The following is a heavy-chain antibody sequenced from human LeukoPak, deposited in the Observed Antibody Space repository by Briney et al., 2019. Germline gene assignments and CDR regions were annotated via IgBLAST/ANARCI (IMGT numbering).Heavy chain of an antibody. CDR2: IIPILGIA. Sequence: ASVKVSCKASGGTFSSYAISWVRQAPGQGLEWMGRIIPILGIANYAQKFQGRVTITADKSTSTAYMELGSLRSEDTAVYYCARVPSDYSDNVLDIWGQGTLVTVSS. J-gene: IGHJ3*02. CDR1: GGTFSSYA. CDR3: ARVPSDYSDNVLDI. V-gene: IGHV1-69*04. D-gene: IGHD3-22*01.